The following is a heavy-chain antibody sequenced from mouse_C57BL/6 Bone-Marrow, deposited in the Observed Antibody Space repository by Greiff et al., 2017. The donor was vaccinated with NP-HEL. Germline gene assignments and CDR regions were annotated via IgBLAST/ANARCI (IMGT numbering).Heavy chain of an antibody. V-gene: IGHV14-4*01. CDR3: TPIYYYGSSYFAY. Sequence: VQLKQFGAELVRPGASVKLSCTASGFNIKDDYMHWVKQRPEQGLEWIGWIDPENGDTEYASKFQGKATITADTSSNTAYLQLSSLTSEDTAVYYCTPIYYYGSSYFAYWGQGTLVTVSA. CDR1: GFNIKDDY. CDR2: IDPENGDT. D-gene: IGHD1-1*01. J-gene: IGHJ3*01.